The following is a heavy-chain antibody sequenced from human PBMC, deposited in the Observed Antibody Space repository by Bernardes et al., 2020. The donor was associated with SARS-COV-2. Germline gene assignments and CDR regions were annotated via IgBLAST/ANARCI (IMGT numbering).Heavy chain of an antibody. CDR2: MYTSGRA. J-gene: IGHJ5*02. Sequence: SETLSLTCTVSGGSISSYYWSWIRQPAGKGLAWIGRMYTSGRANYSPSLKSRVTMSVDTSKNQLSLKLTSVTAADAAVYYCVRGRNWFNPWGQGTLVTGSS. V-gene: IGHV4-4*07. CDR1: GGSISSYY. CDR3: VRGRNWFNP.